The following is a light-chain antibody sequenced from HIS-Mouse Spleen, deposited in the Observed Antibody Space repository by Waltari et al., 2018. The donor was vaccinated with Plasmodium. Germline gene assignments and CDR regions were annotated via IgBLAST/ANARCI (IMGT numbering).Light chain of an antibody. CDR2: EDS. V-gene: IGLV3-10*01. J-gene: IGLJ3*02. CDR1: TLPTKY. Sequence: SYELTQPPSVSVSPGQTARITCSGDTLPTKYAYWYQQKSGQAPVLVIYEDSKRPSGIPERVTGDSSGTMATLTISGAQVEDEADYYCYSTDSSGNHRGVFGGGTKLTVL. CDR3: YSTDSSGNHRGV.